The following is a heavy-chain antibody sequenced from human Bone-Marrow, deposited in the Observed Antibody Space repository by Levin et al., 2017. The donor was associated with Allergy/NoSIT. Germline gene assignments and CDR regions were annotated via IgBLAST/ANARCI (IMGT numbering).Heavy chain of an antibody. Sequence: KGLEWVAVISYNENKKYYVDSVKGRFTISRDNSKNTVYMQMNSLRTEDTAVYYCARGPFLTGPDYWGQGTLVTVSS. V-gene: IGHV3-30*04. D-gene: IGHD7-27*01. CDR3: ARGPFLTGPDY. CDR2: ISYNENKK. J-gene: IGHJ4*02.